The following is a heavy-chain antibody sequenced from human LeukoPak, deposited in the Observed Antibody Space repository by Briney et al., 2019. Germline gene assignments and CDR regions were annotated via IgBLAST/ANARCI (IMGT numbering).Heavy chain of an antibody. CDR1: GGSFSGYY. Sequence: SETLSLTCAVYGGSFSGYYWSWIRQPPGKGLEWIGEINHSGSTNYNPSLKSRVTISVDTSKNQFSLKLSSVTAADTAVYYCARMVRGVIILSGSYYMDVWGKGTTVTVSS. CDR3: ARMVRGVIILSGSYYMDV. CDR2: INHSGST. D-gene: IGHD3-10*01. V-gene: IGHV4-34*01. J-gene: IGHJ6*03.